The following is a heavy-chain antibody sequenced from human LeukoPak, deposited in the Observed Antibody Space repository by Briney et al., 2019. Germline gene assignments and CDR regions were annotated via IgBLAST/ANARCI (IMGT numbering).Heavy chain of an antibody. CDR2: TGGSGRTT. Sequence: GGSLRLSCAASGFSFSIYAMSWVRQAPGKGLEWVSATGGSGRTTYYADSVKGRFTISRDNSKNTLYLQMNSLRAEDTAVYYCAKDTCSGGSCYSGFDYWGQGTLVTVSS. D-gene: IGHD2-15*01. CDR1: GFSFSIYA. CDR3: AKDTCSGGSCYSGFDY. J-gene: IGHJ4*02. V-gene: IGHV3-23*01.